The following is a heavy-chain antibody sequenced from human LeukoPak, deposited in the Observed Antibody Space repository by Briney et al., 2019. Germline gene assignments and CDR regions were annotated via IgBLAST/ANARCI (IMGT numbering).Heavy chain of an antibody. V-gene: IGHV3-48*04. D-gene: IGHD3-10*02. CDR1: GFTFSIYG. Sequence: GGSLRLSCAASGFTFSIYGMSWVRQAPGKGLEWVSYISSSGSTIYYADSVKGRFTISRDNAKNSLYLQMNSLRAEDTAVYYCAELGITMIGGVWGKGTTVTISS. J-gene: IGHJ6*04. CDR3: AELGITMIGGV. CDR2: ISSSGSTI.